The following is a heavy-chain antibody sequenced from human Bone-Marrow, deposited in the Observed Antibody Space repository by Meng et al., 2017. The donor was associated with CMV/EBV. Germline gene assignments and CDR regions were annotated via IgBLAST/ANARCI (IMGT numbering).Heavy chain of an antibody. J-gene: IGHJ4*02. V-gene: IGHV3-7*01. D-gene: IGHD6-19*01. Sequence: GESLKISCAASGFTFSSYWMSWVRQAPGKGLEWVANIKQDGSEKHYVDSVKGRFTISRDNAKNSLYLQMNSLRVDDTAVYYCARGPYSSGWYSYWGQGTLVTVSS. CDR2: IKQDGSEK. CDR3: ARGPYSSGWYSY. CDR1: GFTFSSYW.